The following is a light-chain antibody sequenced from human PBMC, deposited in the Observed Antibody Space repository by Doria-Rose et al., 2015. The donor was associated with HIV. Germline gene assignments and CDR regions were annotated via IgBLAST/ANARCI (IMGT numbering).Light chain of an antibody. CDR1: QSVSTD. Sequence: DIVMTQTPETLSVSPGESATLSCRASQSVSTDLAWYQHKPGQAPRLLIWGASTRATDIPARFSGSGSGTEFTLTISSLQSEDFAIYFCHQYNNWPTFGQGTRLDIK. CDR3: HQYNNWPT. J-gene: IGKJ5*01. CDR2: GAS. V-gene: IGKV3-15*01.